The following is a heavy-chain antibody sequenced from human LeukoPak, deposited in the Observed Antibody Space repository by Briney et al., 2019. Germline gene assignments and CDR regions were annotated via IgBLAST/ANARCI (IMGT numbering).Heavy chain of an antibody. CDR2: ISTSGGNI. J-gene: IGHJ4*02. CDR1: GFRFSSYE. D-gene: IGHD4-23*01. CDR3: ARDSYYGGTQDY. Sequence: GGSLRLSCAASGFRFSSYEMNWVRQAPGNGLEWVSYISTSGGNIYYADSVKGRFTISRDNAKNSLYLQMNSMRAEDTAVYYCARDSYYGGTQDYWGQGTLVTVSS. V-gene: IGHV3-48*03.